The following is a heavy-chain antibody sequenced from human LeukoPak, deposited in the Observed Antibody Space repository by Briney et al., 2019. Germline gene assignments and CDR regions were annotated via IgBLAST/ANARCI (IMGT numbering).Heavy chain of an antibody. J-gene: IGHJ4*02. CDR2: ISCSGGST. CDR3: AKALHYVLLTGYYLDY. CDR1: GFSFSSDA. Sequence: AESLSLSCAASGFSFSSDAICWFRQDPREKLQWVSAISCSGGSTYYTESVKGRFTISRDNSKNKLYLQMNTLRAEDTAVYYCAKALHYVLLTGYYLDYWGQGTLVTVSS. V-gene: IGHV3-23*01. D-gene: IGHD3-9*01.